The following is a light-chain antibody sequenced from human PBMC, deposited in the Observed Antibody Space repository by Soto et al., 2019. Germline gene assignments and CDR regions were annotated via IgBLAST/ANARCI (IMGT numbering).Light chain of an antibody. CDR2: EVS. CDR1: SSDVGSYKL. Sequence: QSALTQPASVSGSPGQSITISCTGTSSDVGSYKLVSWYQQHPGKAPKLMISEVSKRPSGISDRFSGSKSGSTASLTISGLQAEDEADYYCCSYAGTSTHTLFGGGTQLTVL. V-gene: IGLV2-23*02. CDR3: CSYAGTSTHTL. J-gene: IGLJ7*01.